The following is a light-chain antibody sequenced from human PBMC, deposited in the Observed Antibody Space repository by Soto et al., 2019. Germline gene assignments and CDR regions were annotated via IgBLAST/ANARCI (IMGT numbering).Light chain of an antibody. V-gene: IGLV1-40*01. Sequence: QSVLTQPPSVSGAPGQTVTISCTGSSSNIGAGYDVHWYQHLPGTAPKLLIFENNSRPSGVPDRFSGSKSGTSASLAITGLQTEDEAHYYCQSYDRGLSASVFGGGTQLTVL. CDR1: SSNIGAGYD. CDR2: ENN. J-gene: IGLJ2*01. CDR3: QSYDRGLSASV.